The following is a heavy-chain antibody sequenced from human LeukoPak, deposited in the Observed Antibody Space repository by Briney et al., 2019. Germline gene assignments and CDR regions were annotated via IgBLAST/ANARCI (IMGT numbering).Heavy chain of an antibody. Sequence: ASVKVSCKASGGTFSSYAISWVRQAPGQGLELMGGIIPIFGTANYAQKFQGRVAITTDESTSTAYMELSSLRSEDTAVYYCARSGQLLYNWFDPWGQGTLVTVSS. V-gene: IGHV1-69*05. J-gene: IGHJ5*02. CDR1: GGTFSSYA. D-gene: IGHD2-2*02. CDR2: IIPIFGTA. CDR3: ARSGQLLYNWFDP.